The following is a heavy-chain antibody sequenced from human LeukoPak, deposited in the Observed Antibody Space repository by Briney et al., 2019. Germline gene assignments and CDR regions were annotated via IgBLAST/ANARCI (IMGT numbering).Heavy chain of an antibody. CDR3: ARHNPPPVVFGVVRGWFDP. CDR2: IFHSGTT. D-gene: IGHD3-3*01. Sequence: PSETLSLTCAASGYSISSGYYWGWIRQPPGKGLDWIGSIFHSGTTYYNPSLKSRVTISVDTSKNQFSLKLTSVTAADTAVYYCARHNPPPVVFGVVRGWFDPWGQGTLVSVSS. V-gene: IGHV4-38-2*01. CDR1: GYSISSGYY. J-gene: IGHJ5*02.